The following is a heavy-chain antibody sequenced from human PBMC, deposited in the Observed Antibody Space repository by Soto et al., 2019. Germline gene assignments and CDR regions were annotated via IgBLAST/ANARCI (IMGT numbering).Heavy chain of an antibody. V-gene: IGHV3-30*18. CDR2: ISYDGSNK. CDR1: GFTFSSYG. D-gene: IGHD3-16*02. J-gene: IGHJ4*02. CDR3: AKEEIGDYVWGSYRYAPNYFDY. Sequence: QVQLVESGGGVVQPGRSLRLSCAAPGFTFSSYGMHWVRQAPGKGLEWVAVISYDGSNKYYADSVKGRFTISRDNSKNTLYLQMNSLRAEDTAVYYCAKEEIGDYVWGSYRYAPNYFDYWGQGTLVTVSS.